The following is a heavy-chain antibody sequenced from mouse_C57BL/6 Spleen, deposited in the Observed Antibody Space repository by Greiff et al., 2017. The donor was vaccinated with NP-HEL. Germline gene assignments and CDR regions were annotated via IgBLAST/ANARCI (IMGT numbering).Heavy chain of an antibody. V-gene: IGHV5-4*01. D-gene: IGHD1-1*01. CDR2: ISDGGSYT. Sequence: EVKLVESGGGLVKPGGSLKLSCAASGFTFSSYAMSWVRQTPEKRLEWVATISDGGSYTYYPDNVKGRFTISRDNAKNNLYLQMSHLKSEDTAMYYCARDGGITTVVAPYYFDYWGQGTTLTVSS. CDR3: ARDGGITTVVAPYYFDY. CDR1: GFTFSSYA. J-gene: IGHJ2*01.